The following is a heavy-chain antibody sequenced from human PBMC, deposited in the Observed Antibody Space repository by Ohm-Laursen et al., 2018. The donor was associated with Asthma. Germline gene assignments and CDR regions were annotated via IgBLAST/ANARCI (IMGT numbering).Heavy chain of an antibody. CDR1: GFAFSNYA. D-gene: IGHD3-3*01. CDR3: ARAQEASGLYNSYFDY. J-gene: IGHJ4*02. Sequence: SLRLSCAASGFAFSNYAMSWVRQAPEKGLEWVSTISGTGDSTSYADAVKGRFTISRDNAKSTLYLLLNRLRVEDTAVYYCARAQEASGLYNSYFDYWGQGTLVTVSS. V-gene: IGHV3-23*01. CDR2: ISGTGDST.